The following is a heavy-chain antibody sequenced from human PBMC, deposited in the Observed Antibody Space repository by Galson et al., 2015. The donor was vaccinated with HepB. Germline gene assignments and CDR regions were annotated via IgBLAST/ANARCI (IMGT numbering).Heavy chain of an antibody. V-gene: IGHV5-51*01. J-gene: IGHJ6*02. D-gene: IGHD2-15*01. CDR3: ARLGSGGFDFYYHYGMDV. CDR1: GYSFTRFW. Sequence: QSGAEVKKPGESLKISCKGSGYSFTRFWIGWVRQMPGKGLEWMGIIYPGDSDTTYSPSFQGQVTISVDKSISTAYLQWSSLEASDTAMYYCARLGSGGFDFYYHYGMDVWGQGTTVTVSS. CDR2: IYPGDSDT.